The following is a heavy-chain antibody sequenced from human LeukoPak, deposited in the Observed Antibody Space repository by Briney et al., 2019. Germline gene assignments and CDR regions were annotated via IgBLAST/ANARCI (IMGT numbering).Heavy chain of an antibody. CDR2: IYYSGST. CDR3: AIGEGGAADY. Sequence: SETLSLTCTVSGGSISSYYWSWIRQPSGKGLEWIGYIYYSGSTNYNPSLKSRVTISVDTSKNQFSLKLSSVTAADTAVYYCAIGEGGAADYWGQGTLVTVSS. J-gene: IGHJ4*02. CDR1: GGSISSYY. V-gene: IGHV4-59*01. D-gene: IGHD3-16*01.